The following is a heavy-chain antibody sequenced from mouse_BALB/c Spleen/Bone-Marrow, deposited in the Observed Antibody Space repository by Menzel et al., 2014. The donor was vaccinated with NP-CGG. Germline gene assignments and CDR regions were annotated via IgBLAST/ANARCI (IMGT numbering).Heavy chain of an antibody. CDR3: ARKDYGYNYVMDY. Sequence: EVQLQQSGPERVKPGASVKISCKTSGYTFTEYTMHWVKQSHGKSLEWIGGINPNNGGTIYNQKFKGKATLTVDKSSSTAYMELRSLTSEDSAVYYCARKDYGYNYVMDYWGQGTSVTVSS. J-gene: IGHJ4*01. V-gene: IGHV1-18*01. CDR1: GYTFTEYT. D-gene: IGHD1-2*01. CDR2: INPNNGGT.